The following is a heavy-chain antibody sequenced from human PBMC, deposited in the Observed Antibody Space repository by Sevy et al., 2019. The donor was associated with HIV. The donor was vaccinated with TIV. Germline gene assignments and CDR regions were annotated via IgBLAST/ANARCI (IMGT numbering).Heavy chain of an antibody. J-gene: IGHJ4*02. CDR2: IIPIFGTA. CDR3: ARDGVYCSGGSCYYIFDY. Sequence: ASVKVSCKASGGTFSSYAISWVRQAPGQGLEWMGGIIPIFGTANYAQKFQGRVTITADESTSTAYMELSSLRSEDTAVYYCARDGVYCSGGSCYYIFDYWGQGTLVTVSS. D-gene: IGHD2-15*01. CDR1: GGTFSSYA. V-gene: IGHV1-69*13.